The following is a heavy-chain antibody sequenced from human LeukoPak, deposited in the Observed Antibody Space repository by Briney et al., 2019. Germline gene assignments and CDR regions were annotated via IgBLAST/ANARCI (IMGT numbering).Heavy chain of an antibody. Sequence: GGALRVSCAASGFTFSTYWMHWVRQAPGKGLVWVSSISSSSTYIYYADSVKGRFTISRDNAKNSLYLQMNSLRVEDTAVYYCARSQFGELLNGFDYWGQGTLVTVSS. CDR3: ARSQFGELLNGFDY. CDR2: ISSSSTYI. D-gene: IGHD3-10*01. V-gene: IGHV3-21*01. J-gene: IGHJ4*02. CDR1: GFTFSTYW.